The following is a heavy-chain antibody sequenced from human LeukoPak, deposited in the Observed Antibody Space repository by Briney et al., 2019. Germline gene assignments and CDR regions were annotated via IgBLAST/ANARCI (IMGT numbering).Heavy chain of an antibody. J-gene: IGHJ4*02. V-gene: IGHV1-69*13. CDR1: GGTFSSYA. CDR3: ARDLTNYYDSSGYAH. D-gene: IGHD3-22*01. Sequence: SVKVSCKASGGTFSSYAISWMRQAPGQGLERMGGIIPIFGTANYAQKFQGRVTIIADESTSTAYMELSSLRSEDTAVYYCARDLTNYYDSSGYAHWGQGTLVTVSS. CDR2: IIPIFGTA.